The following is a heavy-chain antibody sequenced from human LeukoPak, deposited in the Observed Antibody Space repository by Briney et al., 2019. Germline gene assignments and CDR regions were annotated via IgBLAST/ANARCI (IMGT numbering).Heavy chain of an antibody. D-gene: IGHD4-17*01. CDR2: ISYDGSNK. CDR1: GFTFSSYG. CDR3: KTTVTTTYYYYYGMDV. Sequence: PGGSLRPSCAASGFTFSSYGMHWVRQAPGKGLEWVAVISYDGSNKYYADSVKGRFTISRDNSKNTLYLQMNSLRAEDTAVYYCKTTVTTTYYYYYGMDVWGQGTTVTVSS. J-gene: IGHJ6*02. V-gene: IGHV3-30*03.